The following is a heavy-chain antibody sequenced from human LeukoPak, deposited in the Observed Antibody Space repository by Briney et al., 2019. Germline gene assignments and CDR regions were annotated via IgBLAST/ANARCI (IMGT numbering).Heavy chain of an antibody. CDR3: ASFSGWYL. V-gene: IGHV3-30*03. CDR1: GFTFSSYG. D-gene: IGHD6-19*01. J-gene: IGHJ4*02. CDR2: ISYDGSNK. Sequence: GRSLRLSCAASGFTFSSYGMHWVRQAPGKGLEWVAVISYDGSNKYYADSVKGRFTISRDNSKNTLYLQMNSLRAEDTAVYYCASFSGWYLRGQGTLVTVSS.